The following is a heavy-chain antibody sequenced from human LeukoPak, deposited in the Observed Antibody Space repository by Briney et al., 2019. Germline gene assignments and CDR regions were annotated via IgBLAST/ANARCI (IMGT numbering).Heavy chain of an antibody. V-gene: IGHV3-9*01. J-gene: IGHJ4*02. CDR2: ISWNSGSI. CDR1: GFTFDDYA. D-gene: IGHD3-10*01. CDR3: AKDISYYGSGSSIVY. Sequence: PGRSLRLSCAASGFTFDDYAMHWVRQAPGKGLEWVSGISWNSGSIGYADSVKGRFTLSRHNAKKSLYLQMNSLRAEDTALYYCAKDISYYGSGSSIVYWGQGTLVTVSS.